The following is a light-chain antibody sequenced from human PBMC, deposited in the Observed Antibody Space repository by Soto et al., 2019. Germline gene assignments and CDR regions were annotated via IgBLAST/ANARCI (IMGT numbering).Light chain of an antibody. CDR1: SSDVGGYNY. CDR3: CSYAGSYTVI. Sequence: QSALTQPASVSGSPGQSITISCTGTSSDVGGYNYVSWYQQHPGKAPKLMIYEVSNRSSGVSNRFSGSKSGNTASLTISGLQAEDEADYYCCSYAGSYTVIFGGGTQLTVL. V-gene: IGLV2-14*01. J-gene: IGLJ2*01. CDR2: EVS.